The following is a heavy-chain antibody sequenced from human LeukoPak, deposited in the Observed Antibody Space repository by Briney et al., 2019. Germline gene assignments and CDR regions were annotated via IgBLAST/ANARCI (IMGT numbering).Heavy chain of an antibody. J-gene: IGHJ4*02. CDR1: GGSISSYY. V-gene: IGHV4-4*07. CDR3: ARKPWIQLWSFFDY. Sequence: SETLSLTCTVSGGSISSYYWSWIRQPAGKGLEWIGRIYTSGSTNYNPSLKSRVTMSVDTSKNQFSLKLSSVTAADTAVYYCARKPWIQLWSFFDYWGQGTLVTVSS. CDR2: IYTSGST. D-gene: IGHD5-18*01.